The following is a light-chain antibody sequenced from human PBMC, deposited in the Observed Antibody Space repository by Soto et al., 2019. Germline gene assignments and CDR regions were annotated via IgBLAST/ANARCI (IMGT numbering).Light chain of an antibody. V-gene: IGKV1-39*01. CDR3: KKRYGAPIT. Sequence: DIQMTQSPSSLSASVGDRVTITCRASQSISSYLNWYQQKPGKAPKLLIYAASSLQSGVPSRFSGSGSGKDVTLTISSLQPEEGATDYCKKRYGAPITCGQGKRREIK. J-gene: IGKJ5*01. CDR1: QSISSY. CDR2: AAS.